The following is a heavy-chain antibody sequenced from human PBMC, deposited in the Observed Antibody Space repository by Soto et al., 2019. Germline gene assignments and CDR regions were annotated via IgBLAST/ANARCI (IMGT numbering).Heavy chain of an antibody. D-gene: IGHD3-16*01. J-gene: IGHJ6*02. Sequence: SETLSLTCTVSGGSISSSSYYWGWIRQPPGKGLEWIGSIYYSGYTYYNLSLKSRVTISVDTSKNQFSLKLSSVTAADTAVYYCARHNGPLYVGYYYDMDVWGQGTTVT. CDR3: ARHNGPLYVGYYYDMDV. CDR1: GGSISSSSYY. V-gene: IGHV4-39*01. CDR2: IYYSGYT.